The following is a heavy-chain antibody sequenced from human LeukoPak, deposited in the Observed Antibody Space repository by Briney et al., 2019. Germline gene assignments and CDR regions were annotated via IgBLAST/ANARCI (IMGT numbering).Heavy chain of an antibody. Sequence: SETLSLICTVSGGSISSYYWSWIRQPPGKGLEWIGYNYYSGSTNYNPSLKSRVTISVDTSKNQFSLKLSSVTAADTAVYYCARGVSYYDSSGYYNEYFQHWGQGTLVTVSS. D-gene: IGHD3-22*01. CDR1: GGSISSYY. CDR3: ARGVSYYDSSGYYNEYFQH. CDR2: NYYSGST. V-gene: IGHV4-59*08. J-gene: IGHJ1*01.